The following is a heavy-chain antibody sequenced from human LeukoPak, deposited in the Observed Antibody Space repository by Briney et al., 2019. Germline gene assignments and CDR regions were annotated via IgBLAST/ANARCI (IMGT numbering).Heavy chain of an antibody. CDR1: GLTFSTYA. CDR3: ARENPSPYYFDY. CDR2: IGGGGTT. J-gene: IGHJ4*02. V-gene: IGHV3-23*01. Sequence: EGSLRLSCAASGLTFSTYAMRWIRQAPGKGLEWVSSIGGGGTTSYADSVKGRFTISRDNSKNTLYLQMNSLRAEDTAVYYCARENPSPYYFDYWGQGTLVTVSS.